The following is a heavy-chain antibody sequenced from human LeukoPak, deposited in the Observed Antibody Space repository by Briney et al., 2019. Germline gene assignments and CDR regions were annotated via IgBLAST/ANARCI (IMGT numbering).Heavy chain of an antibody. V-gene: IGHV4-59*01. CDR1: GGSFSGYY. D-gene: IGHD3-9*01. CDR3: ARDVRTINVLTGYYRPYYFDY. J-gene: IGHJ4*02. CDR2: IYHTGST. Sequence: SETLSLTCAVYGGSFSGYYWSWIRQPPGKGLEWIGHIYHTGSTNYNPSLKSRVTISLDTSKNQFSLKLTSVSAADTAVYYCARDVRTINVLTGYYRPYYFDYWGQGTLVTVSS.